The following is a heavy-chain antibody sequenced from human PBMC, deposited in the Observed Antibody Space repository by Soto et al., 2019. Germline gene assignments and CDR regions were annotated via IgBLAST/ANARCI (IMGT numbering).Heavy chain of an antibody. CDR3: ARPRMTTTTRDHGMDV. V-gene: IGHV3-30-3*01. Sequence: QVQLVESGGGVVQPGGSLRLSCSASGFTFSRYAMHWVRQPPGEGLDWVAVVSFDGSNEYYAESVRGRFTISRDTSKNPLYLQMNSLRPEDTAVYFCARPRMTTTTRDHGMDVWGRGTTVTVSS. D-gene: IGHD4-17*01. CDR1: GFTFSRYA. J-gene: IGHJ6*02. CDR2: VSFDGSNE.